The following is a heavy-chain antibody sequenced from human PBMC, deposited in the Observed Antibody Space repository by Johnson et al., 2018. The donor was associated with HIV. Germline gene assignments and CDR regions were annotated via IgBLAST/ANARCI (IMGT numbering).Heavy chain of an antibody. D-gene: IGHD3/OR15-3a*01. CDR3: AKGIGHSYRGTQDAFDV. CDR2: IRSNGRDQ. CDR1: GFTFTTYD. Sequence: QMLLVESGGGVVQPGGSLRLSCVASGFTFTTYDFHWVRQAPGKGLEWVAFIRSNGRDQYYGDSVKGRFTISRDDSKNTVDLQMNTLTPDDTAVYYCAKGIGHSYRGTQDAFDVWGQATMVTVSA. V-gene: IGHV3-30*02. J-gene: IGHJ3*01.